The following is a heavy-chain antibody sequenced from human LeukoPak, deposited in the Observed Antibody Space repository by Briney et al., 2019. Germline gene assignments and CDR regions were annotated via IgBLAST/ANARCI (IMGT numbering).Heavy chain of an antibody. J-gene: IGHJ5*02. D-gene: IGHD6-19*01. CDR2: IYPGDSDT. V-gene: IGHV5-51*01. CDR1: GYRFTTYW. CDR3: ARLVSGYSSGWYFDP. Sequence: GESLKISCKGSGYRFTTYWIAWVRQMPGKGLEWMGFIYPGDSDTRYSPSFQGQVTISVDKSISIAYLQWSSLKASDTAIYYCARLVSGYSSGWYFDPWGQGTLVTVSS.